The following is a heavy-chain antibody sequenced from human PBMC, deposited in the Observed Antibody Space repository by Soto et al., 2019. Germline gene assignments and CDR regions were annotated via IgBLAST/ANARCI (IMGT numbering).Heavy chain of an antibody. V-gene: IGHV3-23*01. CDR3: AKDQYRVEVAASFGY. CDR2: ISGSGGST. CDR1: GFTFSSYA. J-gene: IGHJ4*02. Sequence: GGSLRLSCAASGFTFSSYAMSWVRQAPGKGLEWVSAISGSGGSTYYADSVKGRFTISRDNSKNTLYLQMNSLRAEDTAVYYCAKDQYRVEVAASFGYWGQGTLVTVSS. D-gene: IGHD2-15*01.